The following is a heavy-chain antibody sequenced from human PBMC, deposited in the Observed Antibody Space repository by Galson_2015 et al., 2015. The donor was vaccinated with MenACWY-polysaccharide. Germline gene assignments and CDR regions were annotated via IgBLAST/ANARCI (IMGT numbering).Heavy chain of an antibody. D-gene: IGHD6-19*01. V-gene: IGHV7-4-1*02. CDR2: INTNTGNP. Sequence: SVKVFCKASGYTFINYAINWVRQAPGQGLEWMGWINTNTGNPIYAQGFIGRFVFSLDTSVNTAYLQINDLKAEDTAVYYCARPYSSGWYSAYWGQGTLVTVSS. J-gene: IGHJ4*02. CDR1: GYTFINYA. CDR3: ARPYSSGWYSAY.